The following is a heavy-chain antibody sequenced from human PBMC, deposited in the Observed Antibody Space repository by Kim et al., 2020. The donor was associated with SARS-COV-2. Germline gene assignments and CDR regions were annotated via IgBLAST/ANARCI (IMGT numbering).Heavy chain of an antibody. D-gene: IGHD6-13*01. CDR3: AKDPQQLVRNFDY. V-gene: IGHV3-30*18. J-gene: IGHJ4*02. CDR1: GFTFSSYG. CDR2: ISYDGSNK. Sequence: GGSLRLSCAASGFTFSSYGMHWVRQAPGKGLEWVAVISYDGSNKYYADSVKGRFTISRDNSKNTLYLQMNSLRAEDTAVYYCAKDPQQLVRNFDYWGQGT.